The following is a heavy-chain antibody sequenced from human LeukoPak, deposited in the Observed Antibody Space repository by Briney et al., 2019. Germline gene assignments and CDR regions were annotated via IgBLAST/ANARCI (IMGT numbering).Heavy chain of an antibody. CDR1: GFTFSSYV. J-gene: IGHJ4*02. CDR3: ARVGYSYGLDY. D-gene: IGHD5-18*01. V-gene: IGHV3-30*03. CDR2: ISYDGSNK. Sequence: PGRSLRLSCAASGFTFSSYVMHWVRQAPGKGLEWVAVISYDGSNKYYADSVKGRFTISRDNAKNSLYLQINSLRAEDTAVYYCARVGYSYGLDYWGQGTLVTVSS.